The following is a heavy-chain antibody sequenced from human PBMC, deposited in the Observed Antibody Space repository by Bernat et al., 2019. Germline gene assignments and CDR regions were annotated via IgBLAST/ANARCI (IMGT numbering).Heavy chain of an antibody. CDR2: IVHSGRT. CDR3: GRGSVLTGYASFDY. V-gene: IGHV4-34*01. CDR1: GGSFTGYY. Sequence: QVQLQQWGAGLLKPSETLSLTCAVHGGSFTGYYWTWIRQSPGKGLEWIAEIVHSGRTNYSPSLNSRVTRIVDTAKKQFSLLLRSVGVAGTAGYYCGRGSVLTGYASFDYWGQGTLVTVSS. J-gene: IGHJ4*02. D-gene: IGHD2-15*01.